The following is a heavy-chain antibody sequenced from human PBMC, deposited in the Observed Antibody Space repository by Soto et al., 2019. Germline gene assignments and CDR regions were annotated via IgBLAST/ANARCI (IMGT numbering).Heavy chain of an antibody. CDR1: GGCFSSYQ. Sequence: AXASLSLPCAVCGGCFSSYQWSWIRQTPGKGLEWIGEINHLTTTNYNPSLKSRVIISLDTPKNQFSLKLSSVTAADTAVYYCARGYDTALAPIFWGQGILVTVSS. V-gene: IGHV4-34*01. J-gene: IGHJ4*02. CDR3: ARGYDTALAPIF. CDR2: INHLTTT. D-gene: IGHD5-18*01.